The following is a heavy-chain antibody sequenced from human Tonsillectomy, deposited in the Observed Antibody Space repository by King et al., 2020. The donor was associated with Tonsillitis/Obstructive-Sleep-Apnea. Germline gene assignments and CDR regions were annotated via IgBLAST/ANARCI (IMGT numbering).Heavy chain of an antibody. CDR2: IKQDGSAK. J-gene: IGHJ4*02. CDR1: GFTFSRYW. Sequence: VQLVESGGGLVQPGGSLRLSCAASGFTFSRYWMEGVRQAPGKGLEWVANIKQDGSAKHYVDSVKGRFTISRDNAKNSLYLQMDSLRVEDTAVYYCARDALGASGYWGQGTLVTVSS. V-gene: IGHV3-7*04. CDR3: ARDALGASGY. D-gene: IGHD1-26*01.